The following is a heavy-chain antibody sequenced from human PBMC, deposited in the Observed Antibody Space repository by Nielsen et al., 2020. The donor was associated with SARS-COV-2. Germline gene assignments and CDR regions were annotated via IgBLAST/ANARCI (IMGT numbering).Heavy chain of an antibody. V-gene: IGHV4-59*01. CDR3: ARVRDYQRGDWDFDL. J-gene: IGHJ2*01. CDR2: IRHSGYT. Sequence: GSLRLSCSVSGGPMHNYYWNWIRQPPGKGLEWIGYIRHSGYTIYNPSLNSRVTISVDTPNKQVTLQLSSVTAADTAVYYCARVRDYQRGDWDFDLWGRGTLLTVSS. CDR1: GGPMHNYY. D-gene: IGHD4-11*01.